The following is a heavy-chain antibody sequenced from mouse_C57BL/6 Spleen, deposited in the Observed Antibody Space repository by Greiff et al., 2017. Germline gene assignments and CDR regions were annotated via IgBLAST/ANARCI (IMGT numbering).Heavy chain of an antibody. CDR1: GYAFSSSW. V-gene: IGHV1-82*01. D-gene: IGHD2-4*01. J-gene: IGHJ3*01. CDR2: IYPGDGDT. Sequence: QVQLQQSGPELVKPGASVKISCKASGYAFSSSWMNWVKQRPGKGLEWIGRIYPGDGDTNYNGKFKGKATLTADKSSSTAYMQLSSLTSEDSAVYCCARDHDYDPPFAYWGQGTLVTVSA. CDR3: ARDHDYDPPFAY.